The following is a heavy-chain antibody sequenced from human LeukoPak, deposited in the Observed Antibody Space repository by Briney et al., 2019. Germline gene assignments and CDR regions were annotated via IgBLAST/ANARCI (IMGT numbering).Heavy chain of an antibody. J-gene: IGHJ6*04. V-gene: IGHV1-69*01. CDR2: IIPIFGTA. CDR1: GGTFSSYA. CDR3: ARTYSSSWYQNIAYYYYGMDV. D-gene: IGHD6-13*01. Sequence: ASVKVSCKASGGTFSSYAISWVRQAPGQGLEWMGGIIPIFGTANYAQKFQGRVTITADESTSTAYLELSSLRSEDTAVYYCARTYSSSWYQNIAYYYYGMDVWGKGTTVTVSS.